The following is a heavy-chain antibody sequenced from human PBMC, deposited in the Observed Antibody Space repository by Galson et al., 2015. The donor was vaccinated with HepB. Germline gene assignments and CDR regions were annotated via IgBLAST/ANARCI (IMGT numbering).Heavy chain of an antibody. CDR2: IRSKAYGGTT. CDR3: TISVASLRYFDWLLSFRDAFDI. D-gene: IGHD3-9*01. CDR1: GFTFGDYA. V-gene: IGHV3-49*03. J-gene: IGHJ3*02. Sequence: SLRLSCAASGFTFGDYAMSWFRQAPGKGLEWVGFIRSKAYGGTTEYAASVKGRFTISRDDSKSIAYLQMNSLKTEDTAVYYCTISVASLRYFDWLLSFRDAFDIWGQGTMVTVSS.